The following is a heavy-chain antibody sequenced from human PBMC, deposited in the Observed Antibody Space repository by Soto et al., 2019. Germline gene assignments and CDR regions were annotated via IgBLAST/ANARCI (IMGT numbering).Heavy chain of an antibody. CDR3: ARAGVLVNMPDYYYYYGMDV. V-gene: IGHV3-21*01. CDR1: GVTFSSYS. J-gene: IGHJ6*02. D-gene: IGHD3-22*01. CDR2: ISSSSSYI. Sequence: PGGSLRLSCAAYGVTFSSYSVKWIRQAPGKGPEGVSSISSSSSYIYYADSVKGRFTISRDNAKNSLYLQMSSLRAVDTAVYYCARAGVLVNMPDYYYYYGMDVWGQGATVTVSS.